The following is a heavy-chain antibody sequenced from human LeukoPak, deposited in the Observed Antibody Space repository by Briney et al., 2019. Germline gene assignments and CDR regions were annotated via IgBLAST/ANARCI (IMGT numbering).Heavy chain of an antibody. J-gene: IGHJ4*02. CDR2: IYSGGTT. V-gene: IGHV3-53*01. CDR3: AKGPQYYYDSSKRQFDY. D-gene: IGHD3-22*01. CDR1: GFTVSSNF. Sequence: PGGSLRLSCAASGFTVSSNFMSWVRQAPGKGLEWVSVIYSGGTTYYADSVKGRFTISRDNSKNTLYLQMNSLRAEDTAVYYCAKGPQYYYDSSKRQFDYWGQGTLVTVSS.